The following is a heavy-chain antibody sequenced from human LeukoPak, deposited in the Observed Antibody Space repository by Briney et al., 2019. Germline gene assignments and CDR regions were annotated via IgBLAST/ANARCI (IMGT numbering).Heavy chain of an antibody. CDR1: GFTFSSYA. D-gene: IGHD3-16*01. J-gene: IGHJ3*02. CDR3: ARDRGNAFDI. V-gene: IGHV3-64*01. Sequence: GGSLRLSCAASGFTFSSYAMHWVRQAPGKGLEYVSAVSSNGDSTYYASSVKGRFTISRDNAKNTLYLQMNSLRAEDTAVYYCARDRGNAFDIWGQGTMVTVSS. CDR2: VSSNGDST.